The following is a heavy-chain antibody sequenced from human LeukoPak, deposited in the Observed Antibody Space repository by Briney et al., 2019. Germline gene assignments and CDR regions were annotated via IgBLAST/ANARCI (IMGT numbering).Heavy chain of an antibody. CDR2: NSYSATS. V-gene: IGHV4-59*08. Sequence: SETLSLTCTVSDGSISTYYWSWIRQAPGKGLEWIGYNSYSATSNYNPSLQSRVTISVDTSKNQFSLKLSSVTAADTAVYYCARPNPSWYGSRDAFDIWGQGTMVTVSS. D-gene: IGHD6-13*01. CDR3: ARPNPSWYGSRDAFDI. CDR1: DGSISTYY. J-gene: IGHJ3*02.